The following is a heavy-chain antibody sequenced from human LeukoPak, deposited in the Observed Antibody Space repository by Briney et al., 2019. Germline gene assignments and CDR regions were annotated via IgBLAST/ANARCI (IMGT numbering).Heavy chain of an antibody. CDR2: ISYDGSNK. CDR3: ANIPGLAAAGY. D-gene: IGHD6-13*01. CDR1: GFTFSSYG. J-gene: IGHJ4*02. V-gene: IGHV3-30*18. Sequence: GGSLRLSCAASGFTFSSYGMHWVRQAPGKGLEWVAVISYDGSNKYYADSVKGRFTISRDNSKNTLYLQMNSLRAEDTAVYYCANIPGLAAAGYWGQGTLVTVSS.